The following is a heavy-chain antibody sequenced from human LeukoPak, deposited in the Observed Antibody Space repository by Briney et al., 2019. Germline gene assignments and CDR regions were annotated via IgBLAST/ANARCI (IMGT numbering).Heavy chain of an antibody. CDR2: IYHSGST. CDR3: ARDRGRL. D-gene: IGHD3-10*01. V-gene: IGHV4-38-2*02. CDR1: GYSISSGYY. Sequence: SETLSLTCTVSGYSISSGYYWGWIRQPPGKGLEWIGSIYHSGSTYYNPSLKSRVTISVDTSKNQFSLKLSSETAADTAVYYCARDRGRLWGQGTLVTVSS. J-gene: IGHJ4*02.